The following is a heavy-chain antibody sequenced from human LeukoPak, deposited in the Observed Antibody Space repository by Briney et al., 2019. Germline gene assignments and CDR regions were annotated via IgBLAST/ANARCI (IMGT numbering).Heavy chain of an antibody. Sequence: GGSLRLSCAASGFTVSSNYMSWVRQAPGKGLEWVSVIYSGGNTYYADSVKGRFTISRDNSKNTLYLQMNSLRAEDTAVYYCARESDIIAVAGTETSGAFGAWGQGTMVTVSS. CDR3: ARESDIIAVAGTETSGAFGA. V-gene: IGHV3-66*01. J-gene: IGHJ3*01. D-gene: IGHD6-19*01. CDR1: GFTVSSNY. CDR2: IYSGGNT.